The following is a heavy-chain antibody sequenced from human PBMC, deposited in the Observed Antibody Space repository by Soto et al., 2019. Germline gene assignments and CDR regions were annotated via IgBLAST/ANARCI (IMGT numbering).Heavy chain of an antibody. D-gene: IGHD2-2*01. J-gene: IGHJ6*02. V-gene: IGHV1-18*01. CDR3: ARDRADIVVVPAAFDV. Sequence: SVKVSCKVSGYTFTSHGIIWVRQAPGQRLEWIGWISAYNGNTNYAQKLQGRVTMTTDTPTSTAYTELRSLRSDDTAVYYCARDRADIVVVPAAFDVWGQGTTVTVSS. CDR2: ISAYNGNT. CDR1: GYTFTSHG.